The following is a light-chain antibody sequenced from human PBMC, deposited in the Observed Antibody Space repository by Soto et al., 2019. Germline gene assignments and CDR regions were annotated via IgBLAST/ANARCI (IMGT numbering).Light chain of an antibody. Sequence: QSVLTQPASVSGSPGQSITISCTGTSSDVGGYNYVSWHQQHPGKAPKVMIYDVNNRPSGVSNRSSGSKSGNTASLTISGLQAEDEADYYCSSYTSSGTFVVFGGGTKLTVL. CDR1: SSDVGGYNY. CDR2: DVN. CDR3: SSYTSSGTFVV. J-gene: IGLJ2*01. V-gene: IGLV2-14*01.